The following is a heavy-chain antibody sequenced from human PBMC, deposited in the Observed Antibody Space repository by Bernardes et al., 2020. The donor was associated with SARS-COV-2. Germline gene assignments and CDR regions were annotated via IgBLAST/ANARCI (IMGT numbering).Heavy chain of an antibody. CDR2: IDNRGNT. Sequence: LSLTCTVSGGSISGYYLSWIRQAPEMRLEWIGYIDNRGNTKFNPSLKSRVTISVDTSKNQFSLKVTSVTAADTAMYYCARHGAGEDLSYFDYWGRGTLVTVSS. D-gene: IGHD3-16*01. CDR1: GGSISGYY. V-gene: IGHV4-59*01. CDR3: ARHGAGEDLSYFDY. J-gene: IGHJ4*02.